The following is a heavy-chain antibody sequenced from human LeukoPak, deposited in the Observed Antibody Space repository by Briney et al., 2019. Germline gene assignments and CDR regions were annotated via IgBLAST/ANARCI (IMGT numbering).Heavy chain of an antibody. J-gene: IGHJ1*01. V-gene: IGHV3-48*02. CDR2: ISSSSSTI. Sequence: GGSLRLSCAASGFTFSSYSMNWVRQAPGKGLEWVSYISSSSSTIYYADSVKGRFTISRDNAKNSLYLQMNSLRDEDTAVYYCARSRAIDGYNYPPAEYFQHWGQGTLVTVSS. CDR1: GFTFSSYS. CDR3: ARSRAIDGYNYPPAEYFQH. D-gene: IGHD5-12*01.